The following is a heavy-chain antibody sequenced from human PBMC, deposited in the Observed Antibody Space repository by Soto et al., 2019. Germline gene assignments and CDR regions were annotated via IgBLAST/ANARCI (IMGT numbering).Heavy chain of an antibody. CDR3: TGDVARDSSARGWFDP. D-gene: IGHD6-13*01. J-gene: IGHJ5*02. CDR2: ISSNSAYI. Sequence: EVQLVESGGGLVKPGGSLRLSCAASGFTFRSFTMNWVRQAPGKGLEWVSTISSNSAYIYYTDALRGRFTISRDNAKNLLQLQMNRLRAEDTAVYYCTGDVARDSSARGWFDPWGPGTLVTVSS. CDR1: GFTFRSFT. V-gene: IGHV3-21*02.